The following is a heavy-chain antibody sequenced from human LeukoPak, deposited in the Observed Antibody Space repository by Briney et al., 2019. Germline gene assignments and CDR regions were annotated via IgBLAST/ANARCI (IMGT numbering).Heavy chain of an antibody. J-gene: IGHJ5*02. CDR3: AKDLDGTSYNWFDP. CDR2: ISSSSSTT. D-gene: IGHD1-14*01. CDR1: GFTFSSYS. V-gene: IGHV3-48*01. Sequence: GGSLRLSCAASGFTFSSYSMNWVRQAPGKGLEWVSYISSSSSTTYYADSVKGRFTISRDNSKNTLYLQMNSLRAEDTAVYYCAKDLDGTSYNWFDPWGQGTLVTVSS.